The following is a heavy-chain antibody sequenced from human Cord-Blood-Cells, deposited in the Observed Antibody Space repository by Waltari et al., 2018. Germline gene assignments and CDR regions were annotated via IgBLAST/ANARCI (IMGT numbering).Heavy chain of an antibody. Sequence: QVQLQESGPGLVKPSQTLSLTCTFSGGSISSGGYYWSWIRQHPGKGLEWLGYIYYSGNTYYNPYLKSRVTISVHTSKNQFSRKLSSVTAAETAVYYGARVIRGKMVYAKEYFQHWGQGTLVTVSS. CDR1: GGSISSGGYY. J-gene: IGHJ1*01. CDR3: ARVIRGKMVYAKEYFQH. CDR2: IYYSGNT. V-gene: IGHV4-31*03. D-gene: IGHD2-8*01.